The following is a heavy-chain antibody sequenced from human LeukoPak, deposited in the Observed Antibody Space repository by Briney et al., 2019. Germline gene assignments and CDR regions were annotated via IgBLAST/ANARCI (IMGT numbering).Heavy chain of an antibody. D-gene: IGHD3-9*01. CDR2: ISSSSSYI. J-gene: IGHJ4*02. CDR3: ERAPTYYDILTGYYKPGPFDY. V-gene: IGHV3-21*01. Sequence: GGSLRLSCAASGFTFSSYSMNWVRQAPGKGLEWVSSISSSSSYIYYADSVKGRFTISRDNAKNSLYLQMNSLRAEDTAVYYCERAPTYYDILTGYYKPGPFDYWGQGTLITVSS. CDR1: GFTFSSYS.